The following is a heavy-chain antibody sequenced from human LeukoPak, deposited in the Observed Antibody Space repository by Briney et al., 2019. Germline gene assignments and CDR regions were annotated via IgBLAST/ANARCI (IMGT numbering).Heavy chain of an antibody. Sequence: GSLRLSSAASGFIFSSDAMSWVRQAPGKGLEWVSGSGSGGSTHYADSVKGRFTISSSNYKNKQYLQMNSLRAEDTAVYYCAKDFWSGYYPDYWGQGTLVTVSS. J-gene: IGHJ4*02. CDR1: GFIFSSDA. CDR2: SGSGGST. D-gene: IGHD3-3*01. CDR3: AKDFWSGYYPDY. V-gene: IGHV3-23*01.